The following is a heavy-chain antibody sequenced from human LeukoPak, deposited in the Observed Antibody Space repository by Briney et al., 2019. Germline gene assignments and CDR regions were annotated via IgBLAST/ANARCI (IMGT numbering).Heavy chain of an antibody. Sequence: GGSLRLSCAAAGFTVSSNYMSWVRQAPGKGLEWVSVIYSGGSTYYADSVKGRFTISRDNSKNTLYLQMNSLRAEATAVYYCARVPYYYDSSGYYYFDYWGQGTLVTVSS. D-gene: IGHD3-22*01. J-gene: IGHJ4*02. CDR1: GFTVSSNY. CDR2: IYSGGST. V-gene: IGHV3-66*01. CDR3: ARVPYYYDSSGYYYFDY.